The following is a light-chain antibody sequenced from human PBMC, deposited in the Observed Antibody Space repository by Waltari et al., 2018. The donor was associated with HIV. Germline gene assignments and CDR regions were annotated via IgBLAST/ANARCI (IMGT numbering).Light chain of an antibody. CDR3: QQYFSSPLT. Sequence: DIVMTQSPDSLALSLSERATINCKSSRTILFPSNSKNYLAWYQQKPGQSPKLLIYWASTRESGVPDRFSGGGSGTNFTLTISSLQTEDVAVYYCQQYFSSPLTFGGGTRVEIK. J-gene: IGKJ4*01. V-gene: IGKV4-1*01. CDR2: WAS. CDR1: RTILFPSNSKNY.